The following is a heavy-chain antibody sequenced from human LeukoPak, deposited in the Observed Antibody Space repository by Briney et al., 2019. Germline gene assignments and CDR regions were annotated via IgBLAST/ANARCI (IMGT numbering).Heavy chain of an antibody. J-gene: IGHJ4*02. CDR2: IIPILGIA. CDR1: GYTFTSYD. Sequence: SVKVSCKASGYTFTSYDTNWVRQAPGQGLEWMGRIIPILGIANYAQKFQGTVTITADKSTSTAYMELSSLRSEDTAVYYCARDAGGLFDYWGQGTLVTVSS. CDR3: ARDAGGLFDY. D-gene: IGHD3-16*01. V-gene: IGHV1-69*04.